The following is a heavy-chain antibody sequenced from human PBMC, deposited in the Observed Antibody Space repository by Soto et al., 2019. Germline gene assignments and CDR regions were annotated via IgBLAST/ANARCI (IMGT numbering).Heavy chain of an antibody. D-gene: IGHD2-15*01. CDR3: ARVLPYGGSGGSCYYDAFDY. CDR1: GGTFSSYT. CDR2: IIPILGIA. J-gene: IGHJ4*02. Sequence: QVQLVQSGAEVKKPGSSVKVSCKAPGGTFSSYTISWVRQAPGQGLEWMGRIIPILGIANYAQKFQGRVTITADKSTSTAYMELSSLRSEDTAVYYCARVLPYGGSGGSCYYDAFDYWGQGTLVTVSS. V-gene: IGHV1-69*02.